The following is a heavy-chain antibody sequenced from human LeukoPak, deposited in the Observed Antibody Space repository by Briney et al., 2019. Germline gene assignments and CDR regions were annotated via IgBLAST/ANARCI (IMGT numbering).Heavy chain of an antibody. CDR1: GYTFTSYY. CDR3: AVAAARVVFDY. D-gene: IGHD6-13*01. CDR2: INPSGGST. V-gene: IGHV1-46*01. J-gene: IGHJ4*02. Sequence: GASVKVSCKASGYTFTSYYMHWVRQAPGQGLEWMGIINPSGGSTSYAQKFQSRVTMTRDTSTSTVYMELSSLRSEDTAVYYCAVAAARVVFDYWGQGTLVTVSS.